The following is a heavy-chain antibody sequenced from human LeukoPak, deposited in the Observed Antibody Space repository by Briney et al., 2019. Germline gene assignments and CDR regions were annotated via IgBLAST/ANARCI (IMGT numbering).Heavy chain of an antibody. Sequence: GGSLRLSCVASGLTFNSHSMSWVRQAPGMGLEWVSVVSTNGDVTFYADSVKGRFTISRDNSKNTLFLQMNSLRAEDTAVYYYAKLSLSGRSQSADYWGQGTLVTVSS. J-gene: IGHJ4*02. CDR1: GLTFNSHS. CDR3: AKLSLSGRSQSADY. V-gene: IGHV3-23*01. CDR2: VSTNGDVT. D-gene: IGHD3-10*01.